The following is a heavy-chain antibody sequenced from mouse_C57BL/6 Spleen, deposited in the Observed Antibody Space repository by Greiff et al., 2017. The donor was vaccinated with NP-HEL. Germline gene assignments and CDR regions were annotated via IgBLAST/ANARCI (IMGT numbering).Heavy chain of an antibody. V-gene: IGHV5-17*01. Sequence: EVQRVESGGGLVKPGGSLKLSCAASGFTFSDYGMHWVRQAPEKGLEWVAYISTGSSTIYYADTVKGRFTISRDNAKTTLFLQMTSLRSEDAAMYYCATNYDGAMDYWGQGTSVTVSS. CDR2: ISTGSSTI. D-gene: IGHD2-4*01. J-gene: IGHJ4*01. CDR1: GFTFSDYG. CDR3: ATNYDGAMDY.